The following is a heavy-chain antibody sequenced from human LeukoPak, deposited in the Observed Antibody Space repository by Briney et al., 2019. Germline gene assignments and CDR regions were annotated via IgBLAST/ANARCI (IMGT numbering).Heavy chain of an antibody. D-gene: IGHD2-2*01. CDR3: ARQGVRIVPDY. CDR2: IYHSGST. J-gene: IGHJ4*02. V-gene: IGHV4-30-2*01. Sequence: SETLSLTCTVSGGSISSGGYYWSWIRQPPGKGLEWIGYIYHSGSTYYNPSLKSRVTISVDRSKNQFSLKLSSVTAADTAVYYCARQGVRIVPDYWGQGTLVTVSS. CDR1: GGSISSGGYY.